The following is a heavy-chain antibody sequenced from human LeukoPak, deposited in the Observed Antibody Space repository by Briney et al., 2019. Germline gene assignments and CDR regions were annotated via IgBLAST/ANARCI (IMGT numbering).Heavy chain of an antibody. J-gene: IGHJ1*01. CDR1: GFTFTSYA. Sequence: GGSLRLSCAASGFTFTSYAMSWVRQAPGKGLEWVSGISGGGGSTYYADSVEGRFTISRDNSKNTLYLQMNTLRAEDTAVYYCAKGPAAIGYFQDWGQGTLVTVSS. CDR2: ISGGGGST. CDR3: AKGPAAIGYFQD. V-gene: IGHV3-23*01. D-gene: IGHD2-2*01.